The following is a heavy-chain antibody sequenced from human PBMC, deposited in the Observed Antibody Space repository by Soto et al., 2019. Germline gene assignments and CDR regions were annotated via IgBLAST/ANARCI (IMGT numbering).Heavy chain of an antibody. CDR3: ARGNVYSGYYYYGVDV. CDR2: IIPIFGTA. Sequence: SVKVSCKASGGTFSRYAISWVRQAPGQGLEWMGGIIPIFGTANYAQKFQGRVTITADESTRKAYMALSSLRSEDTAVYYCARGNVYSGYYYYGVDVWGQGTTVTVSS. CDR1: GGTFSRYA. D-gene: IGHD5-12*01. J-gene: IGHJ6*02. V-gene: IGHV1-69*13.